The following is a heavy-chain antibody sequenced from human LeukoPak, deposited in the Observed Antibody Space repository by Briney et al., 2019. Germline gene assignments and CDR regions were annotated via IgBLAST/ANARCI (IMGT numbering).Heavy chain of an antibody. CDR1: GFTFRSYW. Sequence: GGSLRLSCAASGFTFRSYWMHWVRQDPGEGLVWVSLMNGDGSSTSYADSVKGRFTISRDNAKNTLYLQMNRLRAEDTAVYYCVLRGAVAAADFWGQGTLVTVSS. V-gene: IGHV3-74*01. CDR3: VLRGAVAAADF. CDR2: MNGDGSST. J-gene: IGHJ4*02. D-gene: IGHD6-19*01.